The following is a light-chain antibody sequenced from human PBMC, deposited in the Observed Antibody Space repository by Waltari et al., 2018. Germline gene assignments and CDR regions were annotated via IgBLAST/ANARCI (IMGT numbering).Light chain of an antibody. J-gene: IGKJ4*01. Sequence: EIVLTQSPGSLSLSPGERATLSCRASQTISGSWLTWYQQKPGQAPRLLIYGASSRATAIPDRFSGSGSGTDFTLTISRQEPEDFAVYYCQQYDGSSVAFGGGTKVEIK. CDR3: QQYDGSSVA. V-gene: IGKV3-20*01. CDR2: GAS. CDR1: QTISGSW.